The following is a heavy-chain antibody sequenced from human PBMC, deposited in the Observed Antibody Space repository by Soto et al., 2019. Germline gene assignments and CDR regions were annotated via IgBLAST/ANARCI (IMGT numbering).Heavy chain of an antibody. CDR3: ARGAVVVPNGLIAGMDV. CDR2: IDPSSGTT. Sequence: ASVKASCKPSGYSFSNFYVHWVRQAPGQGLEWMGIIDPSSGTTSYTQKFQERVTMTRDTSMSTVYMELSRLRSEDTAVYYCARGAVVVPNGLIAGMDVWGLGTTVTVSS. D-gene: IGHD2-15*01. J-gene: IGHJ6*02. V-gene: IGHV1-46*01. CDR1: GYSFSNFY.